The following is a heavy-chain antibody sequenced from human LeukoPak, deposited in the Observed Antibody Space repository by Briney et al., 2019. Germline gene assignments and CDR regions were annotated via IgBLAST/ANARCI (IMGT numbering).Heavy chain of an antibody. CDR3: ANHRWLQSIY. CDR2: ISGSRGST. V-gene: IGHV3-23*01. D-gene: IGHD5-24*01. CDR1: GFTFSSYA. J-gene: IGHJ4*02. Sequence: GGSLRLSCAASGFTFSSYAMSWVRQAPGKGLEWVSAISGSRGSTYYADSVKGRFTISRDNSKNTLYLQMNSLRAEDTAVYYCANHRWLQSIYWGQGTLVTVSS.